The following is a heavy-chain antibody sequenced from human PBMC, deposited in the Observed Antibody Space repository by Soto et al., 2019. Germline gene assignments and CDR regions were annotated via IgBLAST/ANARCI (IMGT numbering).Heavy chain of an antibody. D-gene: IGHD6-6*01. J-gene: IGHJ6*02. CDR3: ARGEAARLIFYYYGMDV. CDR2: IKQDGSEK. CDR1: GFTFSSYW. V-gene: IGHV3-7*05. Sequence: EVQLVESGGGLVQPGGSLRLSCAASGFTFSSYWMSWVRQAPGKGLEWVANIKQDGSEKYYVDSVKGRFTISRDNAKNSLYLQMNSLRAEDTAVYYCARGEAARLIFYYYGMDVWGQGTTVTVSS.